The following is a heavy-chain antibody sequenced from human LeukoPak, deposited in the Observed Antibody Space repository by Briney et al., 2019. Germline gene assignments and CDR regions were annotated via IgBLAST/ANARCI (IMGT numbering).Heavy chain of an antibody. D-gene: IGHD2-2*01. CDR3: ATAVCSSTSCYFDY. CDR2: ISSSSSYI. Sequence: PGGSLRLSCAASGFTFSSYSMNWVRQAPGKGLESVSSISSSSSYIYYADSVKGRFTISRDNAKNSLYLQMNSLRAEDTAVYYCATAVCSSTSCYFDYWGQGTLVTVSS. V-gene: IGHV3-21*01. J-gene: IGHJ4*02. CDR1: GFTFSSYS.